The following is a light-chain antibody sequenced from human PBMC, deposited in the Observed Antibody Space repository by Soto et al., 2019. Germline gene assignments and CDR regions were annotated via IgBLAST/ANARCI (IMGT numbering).Light chain of an antibody. CDR1: KLGDKY. CDR3: PGLDNRNVV. CDR2: QDS. V-gene: IGLV3-1*01. J-gene: IGLJ2*01. Sequence: SYELTQPPSVSVSPGQTASITCSGDKLGDKYACWYQQKPGQSPVLVIYQDSKRPSGIPERFSGSNSGNTATLTIGGTQAFDGAGYYRPGLDNRNVVFGGGTKLTVL.